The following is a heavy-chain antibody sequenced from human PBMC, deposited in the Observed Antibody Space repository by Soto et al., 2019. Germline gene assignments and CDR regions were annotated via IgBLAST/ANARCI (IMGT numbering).Heavy chain of an antibody. D-gene: IGHD2-15*01. CDR3: ARGIATGQLDP. J-gene: IGHJ5*02. V-gene: IGHV1-69*13. CDR2: IIPIFGSR. CDR1: RDTFSKYA. Sequence: SVKVSCKASRDTFSKYAINWVRQAPGQGLEWMGWIIPIFGSRKYAEKFQGRVTVTADESTSTAYMDLSSLRSEDTAVYYCARGIATGQLDPWGQGTLVTVSS.